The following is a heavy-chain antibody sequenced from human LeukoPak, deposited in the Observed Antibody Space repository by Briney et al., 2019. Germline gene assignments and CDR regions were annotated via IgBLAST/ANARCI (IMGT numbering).Heavy chain of an antibody. CDR3: AKDYDFWIGPNLYFDY. D-gene: IGHD3-3*01. J-gene: IGHJ4*02. CDR2: ISGSGGST. V-gene: IGHV3-23*01. Sequence: GGSLRLSCAASGFTFSSYAMSWVRQAPGKGLEWVSGISGSGGSTNYADSVKGRFTISRDISKNTLYLQMNSLRAEDTAVYYCAKDYDFWIGPNLYFDYWGQGTLVTVSS. CDR1: GFTFSSYA.